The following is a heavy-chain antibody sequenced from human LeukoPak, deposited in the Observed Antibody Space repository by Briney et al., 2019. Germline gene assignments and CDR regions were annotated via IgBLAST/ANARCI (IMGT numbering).Heavy chain of an antibody. Sequence: SETLSLTCTVSGGSISSYYWSWVRQPPEKGLEWIGYIYYSGGTNYNPSLKSRVTISVDTSKNQFSLKLSSVTAADTAVYYCARGYYYDSSGYYPFDYWGQGTLVTVSS. CDR2: IYYSGGT. J-gene: IGHJ4*02. V-gene: IGHV4-59*01. D-gene: IGHD3-22*01. CDR1: GGSISSYY. CDR3: ARGYYYDSSGYYPFDY.